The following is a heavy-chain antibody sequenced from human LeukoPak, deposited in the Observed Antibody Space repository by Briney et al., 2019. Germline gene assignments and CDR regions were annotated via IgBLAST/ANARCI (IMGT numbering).Heavy chain of an antibody. V-gene: IGHV4-31*03. CDR1: GGSISSGAYY. Sequence: SQTLSLTCTVSGGSISSGAYYWGWIRQHPGKGLEYIGYIYYSGSTYYNPSLKSRVTISVDRSKNQFSLKLSSVTAADTAVYYCVGENYFDYWGQGILVTVSS. CDR3: VGENYFDY. CDR2: IYYSGST. J-gene: IGHJ4*02.